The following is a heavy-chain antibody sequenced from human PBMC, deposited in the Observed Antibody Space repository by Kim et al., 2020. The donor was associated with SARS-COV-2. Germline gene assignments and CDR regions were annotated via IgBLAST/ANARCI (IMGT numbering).Heavy chain of an antibody. D-gene: IGHD4-17*01. CDR3: TRGASMTTVTTDYYYYGMDV. CDR1: GFTFSGSA. Sequence: GGSLRLSCAASGFTFSGSAMHWVRQASGKGLEWVGRIRSKANSYATAYAASVKGRFTISRDDSKNTAYLQMNSLKTEDTAVYYCTRGASMTTVTTDYYYYGMDVWGQGTTVTVSS. CDR2: IRSKANSYAT. J-gene: IGHJ6*02. V-gene: IGHV3-73*01.